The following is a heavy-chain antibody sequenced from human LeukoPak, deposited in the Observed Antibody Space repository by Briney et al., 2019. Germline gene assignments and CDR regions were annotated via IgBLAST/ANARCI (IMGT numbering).Heavy chain of an antibody. CDR1: GFSFSDSY. J-gene: IGHJ4*01. CDR2: ISPSSHDI. CDR3: STDPRLLTY. V-gene: IGHV3-11*01. D-gene: IGHD2-8*01. Sequence: GGSLRLSCVVSGFSFSDSYMTWLRQTPGKGLESLAYISPSSHDIYYADSVKGRFTISRDNARTSPYLQMNSLGPDDTALYYCSTDPRLLTYWGHGTLVTVSS.